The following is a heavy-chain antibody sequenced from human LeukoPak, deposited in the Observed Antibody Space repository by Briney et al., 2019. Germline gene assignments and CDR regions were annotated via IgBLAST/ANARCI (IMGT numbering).Heavy chain of an antibody. J-gene: IGHJ5*02. Sequence: GASVKVSCKASGGTFSSYAISWVRQATGQGLEWMGWMNPNSGNTGYAQKFQGRVTMTRNTSISTAYMELSSLRSEDTAVYYCARAYSSGCHHWGQGTLVTVSS. CDR2: MNPNSGNT. CDR1: GGTFSSYA. V-gene: IGHV1-8*02. CDR3: ARAYSSGCHH. D-gene: IGHD6-19*01.